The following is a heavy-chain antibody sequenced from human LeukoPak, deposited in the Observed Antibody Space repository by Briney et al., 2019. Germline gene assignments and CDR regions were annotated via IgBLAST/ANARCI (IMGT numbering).Heavy chain of an antibody. CDR1: GYTFTSYG. Sequence: GASVKVSCKASGYTFTSYGISWVRQAPGQGLEWMGWISAYNGNTNYAQKLQGRVTMTTDTSTSTAYMELRSLRSDDTAVYYCARVDCSSTSCYSGGWYLDYWGQGTLVTVSS. D-gene: IGHD2-2*01. CDR2: ISAYNGNT. J-gene: IGHJ4*02. CDR3: ARVDCSSTSCYSGGWYLDY. V-gene: IGHV1-18*01.